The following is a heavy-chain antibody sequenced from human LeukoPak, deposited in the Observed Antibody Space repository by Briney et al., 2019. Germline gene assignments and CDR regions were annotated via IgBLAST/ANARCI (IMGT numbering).Heavy chain of an antibody. V-gene: IGHV3-23*01. CDR1: GFTFSNNW. J-gene: IGHJ4*02. CDR3: AKGRSVDY. CDR2: ISGSGGST. Sequence: GGSLRLSCVVSGFTFSNNWMSWVRQAPGKGLEWVSAISGSGGSTYYADSVKGRFTISRDNSKNTLYLQMNSLRAEDTAVYYCAKGRSVDYWGQGTLVTVSS.